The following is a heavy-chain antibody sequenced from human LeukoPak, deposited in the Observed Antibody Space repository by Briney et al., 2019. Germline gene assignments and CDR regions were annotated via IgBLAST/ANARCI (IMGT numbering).Heavy chain of an antibody. V-gene: IGHV3-21*01. Sequence: GGSQRLSCAASGFTFSSYSMNWVRQAPGKGLEWVSSISSSSSYIYYADSVKGRFTISRDNAKNSLYLQMNSLRAEDTAVYYCAREYYYGSGDYAYYYYGMDVWGQGTTVTVSS. D-gene: IGHD3-10*01. J-gene: IGHJ6*02. CDR2: ISSSSSYI. CDR1: GFTFSSYS. CDR3: AREYYYGSGDYAYYYYGMDV.